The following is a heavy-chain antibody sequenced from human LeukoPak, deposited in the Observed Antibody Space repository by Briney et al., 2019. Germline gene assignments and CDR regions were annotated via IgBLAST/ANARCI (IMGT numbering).Heavy chain of an antibody. CDR1: GFTFSNSA. J-gene: IGHJ4*02. V-gene: IGHV3-21*01. CDR2: ISSSSSYI. D-gene: IGHD1-26*01. Sequence: PGGSLRLSCAASGFTFSNSAMSWVRQAPGKGLEWVSSISSSSSYIYYADSVKGRFTISRDNAKNSLYLQMNSLRAEDTAVYYCARGRSYGVFDYWGQGTLVTVSS. CDR3: ARGRSYGVFDY.